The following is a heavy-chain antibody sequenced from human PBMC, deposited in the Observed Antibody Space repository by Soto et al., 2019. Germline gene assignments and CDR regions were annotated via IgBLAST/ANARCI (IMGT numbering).Heavy chain of an antibody. J-gene: IGHJ3*02. V-gene: IGHV3-11*06. Sequence: GGSLRLSCAASGFTFSDYYMSWIRQAPGKGLEWVSYISSSSSYTNYADSVKGRFTISRDNAKNSLYLQMNSLRAEDTAVYYCARAGTMVRGGCDIWGQGTMVTVSS. CDR1: GFTFSDYY. CDR2: ISSSSSYT. CDR3: ARAGTMVRGGCDI. D-gene: IGHD3-10*01.